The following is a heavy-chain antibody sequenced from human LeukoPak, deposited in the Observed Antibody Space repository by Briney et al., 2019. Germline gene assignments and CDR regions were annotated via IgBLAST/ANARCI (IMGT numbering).Heavy chain of an antibody. CDR2: ILSSCGEI. J-gene: IGHJ4*02. D-gene: IGHD3-9*01. Sequence: PGGSLRLSWAASGFTFSPFAMSWVRQPPGKGLEGVSGILSSCGEIHYADSVRGRFTISRDNSKSTLSLQMNSLRAEDTAVYYCAKVWEALEILIGYQDYWGQGTLVTVSS. V-gene: IGHV3-23*01. CDR3: AKVWEALEILIGYQDY. CDR1: GFTFSPFA.